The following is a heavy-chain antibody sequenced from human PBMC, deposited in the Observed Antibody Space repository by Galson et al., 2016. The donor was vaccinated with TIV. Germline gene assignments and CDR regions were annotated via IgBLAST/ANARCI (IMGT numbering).Heavy chain of an antibody. CDR2: IKQDGSEK. Sequence: SLRLSCAASGFTFSSCWMSWVRQAPGKGLEWVASIKQDGSEKYYVDSVKGRFAISRDNAKNSLFLQMSSLRAEDTAVYYCARRGGGRSTISGLAIVFDNWGQGTLVAVSS. CDR1: GFTFSSCW. D-gene: IGHD3/OR15-3a*01. V-gene: IGHV3-7*01. J-gene: IGHJ4*02. CDR3: ARRGGGRSTISGLAIVFDN.